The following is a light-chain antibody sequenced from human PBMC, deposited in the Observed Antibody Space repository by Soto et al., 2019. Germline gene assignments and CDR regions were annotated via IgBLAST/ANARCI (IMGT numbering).Light chain of an antibody. CDR1: QDIANY. Sequence: DLQMTQSPSSLSASIGDRVTITCQASQDIANYLNWYQQKPGEAPKLLIYDASTLQPGVPSRFSGIGSGTDFTFTISSLQPDDFATYYCQQFDNLPVTFGPGTKLDLK. J-gene: IGKJ3*01. CDR2: DAS. V-gene: IGKV1-33*01. CDR3: QQFDNLPVT.